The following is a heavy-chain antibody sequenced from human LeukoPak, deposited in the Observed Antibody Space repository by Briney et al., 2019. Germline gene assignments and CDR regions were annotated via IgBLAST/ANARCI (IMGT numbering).Heavy chain of an antibody. CDR1: GFTVSSNY. J-gene: IGHJ6*02. CDR2: ISSSNRTI. Sequence: GGSLRLSCAASGFTVSSNYMSRVRQAPGKGLEWVSYISSSNRTIYYADSVKGRFTLSRDNAKNSLYLQMNSLRAEDTAVYYCVREEGLPPDYYYYGLDVWGQGTTVIVSS. D-gene: IGHD5-12*01. V-gene: IGHV3-48*04. CDR3: VREEGLPPDYYYYGLDV.